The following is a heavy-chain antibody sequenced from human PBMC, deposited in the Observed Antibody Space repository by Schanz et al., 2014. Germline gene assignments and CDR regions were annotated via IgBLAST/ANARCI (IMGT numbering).Heavy chain of an antibody. Sequence: DVQLLESGGGLVQPGGSLRLSCAASGFTFTNYAMSWVRQAPGKGLEWVSLISDSGDTAYYADSVKGRFTISRDNFKGALYLQMSSLRAEDTAVYYCAKSLESCPGGRCSRRYFDYCGQATLVTVSS. J-gene: IGHJ4*02. D-gene: IGHD2-8*02. CDR2: ISDSGDTA. CDR3: AKSLESCPGGRCSRRYFDY. CDR1: GFTFTNYA. V-gene: IGHV3-23*01.